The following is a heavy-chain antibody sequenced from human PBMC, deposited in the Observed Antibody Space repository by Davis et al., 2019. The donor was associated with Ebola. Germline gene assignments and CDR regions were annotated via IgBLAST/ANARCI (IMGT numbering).Heavy chain of an antibody. J-gene: IGHJ4*02. CDR3: TRGGVRWHFDY. Sequence: MPGGSLRLFCTVSGGSINNYYWSWIRQPPGKGLEWIGYIYYSGSTNYNSSLKSRVTISVDTSKNQFSLKLSSVTAADTAVYYCTRGGVRWHFDYWGQGTLVTVSS. V-gene: IGHV4-59*08. CDR1: GGSINNYY. D-gene: IGHD5-24*01. CDR2: IYYSGST.